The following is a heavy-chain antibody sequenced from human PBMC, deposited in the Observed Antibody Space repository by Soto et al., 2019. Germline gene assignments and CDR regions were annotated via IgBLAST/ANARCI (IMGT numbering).Heavy chain of an antibody. CDR2: INTDGSAT. CDR1: GFTFSRNW. CDR3: VIDGEGF. J-gene: IGHJ4*02. V-gene: IGHV3-74*01. Sequence: PGGSLRLSCAASGFTFSRNWMHWVRRVPGKGLVWVSRINTDGSATDYVDSVKGRFTVSRDNAKNTLSLQMNSLRVEDTALYYCVIDGEGFWGRGTLVTVSS. D-gene: IGHD2-21*01.